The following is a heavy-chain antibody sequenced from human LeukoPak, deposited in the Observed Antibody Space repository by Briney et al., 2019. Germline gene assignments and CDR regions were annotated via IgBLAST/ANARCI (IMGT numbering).Heavy chain of an antibody. CDR2: ISYDGSNK. CDR1: GFTFRSYG. Sequence: GGSLRLSCAGSGFTFRSYGMHWVRQAPGKGLEWVALISYDGSNKYYADSVKGRFTISRDNSRNTLYLQMNSLRAEDTAVYYCAKGGSFYYDTSGYLYWGQGTLVTVSS. D-gene: IGHD3-22*01. V-gene: IGHV3-30*18. J-gene: IGHJ4*02. CDR3: AKGGSFYYDTSGYLY.